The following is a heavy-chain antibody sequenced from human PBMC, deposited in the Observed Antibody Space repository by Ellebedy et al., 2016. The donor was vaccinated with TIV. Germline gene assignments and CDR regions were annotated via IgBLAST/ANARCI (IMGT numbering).Heavy chain of an antibody. Sequence: GESLKISCAASGFTFSSYAMSWVRQAPGKGLEWVSAISGSGVGTYYADSVKGRFTISRDNSKNTLYLQMNSLRAEDTAVYYCARWPSGDAPLDYWGQGTLVTVSS. CDR2: ISGSGVGT. D-gene: IGHD4-17*01. J-gene: IGHJ4*02. CDR3: ARWPSGDAPLDY. CDR1: GFTFSSYA. V-gene: IGHV3-23*01.